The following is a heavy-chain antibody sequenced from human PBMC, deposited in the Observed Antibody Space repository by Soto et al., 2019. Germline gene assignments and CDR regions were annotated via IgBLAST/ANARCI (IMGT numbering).Heavy chain of an antibody. Sequence: EVQLVESGGGLVKPGGSLRLSCAASGFTFSNAWMSWVRQAPGKGLEWVGRIKSKNDGGTTDYAAPVKGRFTISRDDSQNRLYLQMNSLKTEDTAVYYCTTSLSQWLVLLGHWGQGTLVSVSS. V-gene: IGHV3-15*01. CDR3: TTSLSQWLVLLGH. CDR1: GFTFSNAW. CDR2: IKSKNDGGTT. D-gene: IGHD6-19*01. J-gene: IGHJ5*02.